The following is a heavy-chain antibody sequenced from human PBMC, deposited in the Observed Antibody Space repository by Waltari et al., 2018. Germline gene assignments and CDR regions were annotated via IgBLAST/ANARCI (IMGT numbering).Heavy chain of an antibody. V-gene: IGHV4-38-2*01. CDR2: IYHSGST. Sequence: QEQLQESGPGLVKPSETPSLTCAVSGYSISSGYYWGWIRQPPGKGLEWIGSIYHSGSTYYNPSLKSRVTISVDTSKNQFSLKLSSVTAADTAVYYCARRADYDFWSGYYGLYFDYWGQGTLVTVSS. CDR1: GYSISSGYY. J-gene: IGHJ4*02. CDR3: ARRADYDFWSGYYGLYFDY. D-gene: IGHD3-3*01.